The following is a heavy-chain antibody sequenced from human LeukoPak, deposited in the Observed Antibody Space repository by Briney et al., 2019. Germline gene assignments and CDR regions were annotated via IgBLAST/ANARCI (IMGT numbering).Heavy chain of an antibody. CDR3: ARLSGSGWLRHFDY. D-gene: IGHD6-19*01. J-gene: IGHJ4*02. Sequence: PSETLSLTCTVSGGSISSSSYHWGWNRQPPGKGLEWIGSIYYSGSPYYNPSLKGRVTISVATSKNQFSLRLRSVTAADTAGYYCARLSGSGWLRHFDYWGQGSLVTVSS. CDR2: IYYSGSP. V-gene: IGHV4-39*01. CDR1: GGSISSSSYH.